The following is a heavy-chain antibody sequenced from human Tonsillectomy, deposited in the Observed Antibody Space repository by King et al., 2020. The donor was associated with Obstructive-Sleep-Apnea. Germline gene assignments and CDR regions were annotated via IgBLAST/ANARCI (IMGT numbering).Heavy chain of an antibody. CDR2: MYYSRSA. Sequence: VQLQESGPGLVKPSQTLSLTCTVSGGSVKSGGYYWSWVRQYPGRGLEFLGYMYYSRSAYYNPSLGGRVTISIDTSTNQFSLSLSSVTAADTAMYYCAREVDVAAPGADDAFDIWGRGTMVPVSS. D-gene: IGHD6-13*01. CDR3: AREVDVAAPGADDAFDI. J-gene: IGHJ3*02. V-gene: IGHV4-31*03. CDR1: GGSVKSGGYY.